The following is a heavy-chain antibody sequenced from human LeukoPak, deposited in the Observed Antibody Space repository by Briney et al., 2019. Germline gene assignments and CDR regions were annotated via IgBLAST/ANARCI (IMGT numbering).Heavy chain of an antibody. CDR3: ARRAGAYSHPYDY. Sequence: PGGSLRLSCAASGFNFNYYGMHWVRQAPGKGLEHVSAISKNGGSTYYANSLKGRFTISRDNSKDTLYLQMNSLRAEDTAVYYCARRAGAYSHPYDYWGQGTLVTVSS. CDR2: ISKNGGST. D-gene: IGHD4/OR15-4a*01. J-gene: IGHJ4*02. V-gene: IGHV3-64*01. CDR1: GFNFNYYG.